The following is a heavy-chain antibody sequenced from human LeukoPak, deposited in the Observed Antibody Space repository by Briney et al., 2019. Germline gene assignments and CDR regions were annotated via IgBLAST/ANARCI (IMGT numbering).Heavy chain of an antibody. CDR1: GGSISSYY. V-gene: IGHV4-59*01. Sequence: PSETLSLTCTVSGGSISSYYWSWIRQPPGKGLEWIGYIYYSGSTNYNPSLKSRVTISVDTSKNQFSLKLSSVTAADTAVYYCARHYKGNYDSSGYYDYFDYWGQGTLVTVSS. D-gene: IGHD3-22*01. J-gene: IGHJ4*02. CDR3: ARHYKGNYDSSGYYDYFDY. CDR2: IYYSGST.